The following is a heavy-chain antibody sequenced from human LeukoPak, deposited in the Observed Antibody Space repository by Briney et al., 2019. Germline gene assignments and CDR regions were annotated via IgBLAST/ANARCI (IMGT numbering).Heavy chain of an antibody. CDR3: ARGPRYYDSSGYSHYYYYYMDV. D-gene: IGHD3-22*01. CDR1: GYTFTSYD. Sequence: ASVKVSCKASGYTFTSYDINGVRQATGQGLEWMGWMNPNSGNTGYAQKFQGRVTMTRNTSISTAYMELSSLRSEDTAVYYCARGPRYYDSSGYSHYYYYYMDVWGKGTTVTVSS. J-gene: IGHJ6*03. V-gene: IGHV1-8*01. CDR2: MNPNSGNT.